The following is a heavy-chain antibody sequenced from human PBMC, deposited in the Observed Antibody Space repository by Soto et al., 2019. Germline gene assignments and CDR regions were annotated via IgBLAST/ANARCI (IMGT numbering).Heavy chain of an antibody. Sequence: QVQLVQSGAEVKKPGSSVKLSCKASGGPFSSYHISWVRQAPGQGLEWVGRIIPILGRANNAQHFQGRVTIPAATSPNPPYMELRRLTSEGTAVYYCAKVAGPTSSNWFDPWGHGNLVTVSS. CDR3: AKVAGPTSSNWFDP. V-gene: IGHV1-69*08. J-gene: IGHJ5*02. CDR2: IIPILGRA. D-gene: IGHD2-2*01. CDR1: GGPFSSYH.